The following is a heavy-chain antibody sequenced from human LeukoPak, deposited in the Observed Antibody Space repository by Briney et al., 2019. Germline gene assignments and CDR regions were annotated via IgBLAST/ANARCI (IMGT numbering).Heavy chain of an antibody. CDR2: IYHSGST. D-gene: IGHD3-9*01. Sequence: SETLSLTCTVSGYSISSGYYWGWIRQPPGKGLEWIGSIYHSGSTYYNPSLKSRVTISVDTSKNQFSLKLSYVTAADTAVYYCARLGYDILTGYYYFDYWGQGTLVTVSS. V-gene: IGHV4-38-2*02. CDR3: ARLGYDILTGYYYFDY. CDR1: GYSISSGYY. J-gene: IGHJ4*02.